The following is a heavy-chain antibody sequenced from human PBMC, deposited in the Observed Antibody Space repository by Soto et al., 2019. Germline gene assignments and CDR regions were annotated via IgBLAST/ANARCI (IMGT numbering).Heavy chain of an antibody. CDR1: GCTFGSYA. D-gene: IGHD5-18*01. Sequence: GASLEVSFKASGCTFGSYAISCVRQAPGQVLEWMGGIIPIFGTANYAQKFQGRVTITADESTSTAYMELSSLRSEDTAVYYCARGTGIQLWLPTLWGQGTLVTVYS. V-gene: IGHV1-69*13. J-gene: IGHJ4*02. CDR2: IIPIFGTA. CDR3: ARGTGIQLWLPTL.